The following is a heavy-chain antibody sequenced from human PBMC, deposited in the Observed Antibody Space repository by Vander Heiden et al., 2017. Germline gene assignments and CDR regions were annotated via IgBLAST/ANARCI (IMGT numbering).Heavy chain of an antibody. CDR2: IKSKTDGGTT. CDR1: GFTFSNAW. CDR3: TGIQYSSSGGFDP. J-gene: IGHJ5*02. V-gene: IGHV3-15*07. D-gene: IGHD6-13*01. Sequence: EVQLVESGGGLVKPGGSLRLSCAASGFTFSNAWMNWVRQAQGKGMEWVGRIKSKTDGGTTDYAASVKGRFTISRDDSKNTLYLQMNSLKTEDTAVYYCTGIQYSSSGGFDPWGQGTLVTVSS.